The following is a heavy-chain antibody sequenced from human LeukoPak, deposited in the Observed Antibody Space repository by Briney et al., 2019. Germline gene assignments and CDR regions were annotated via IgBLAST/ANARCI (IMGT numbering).Heavy chain of an antibody. CDR1: GFTFSSYS. Sequence: GGSLRLSCAASGFTFSSYSMNWVRQAPGKGLEWVSSISSSSSYIYYADSVKGRFTISRDNAKNSLYLQMNSLRAEDTAVYYCARDSFFGIWSGFAYYMDVWGKGTTVTVSS. V-gene: IGHV3-21*01. CDR3: ARDSFFGIWSGFAYYMDV. J-gene: IGHJ6*03. D-gene: IGHD3-3*01. CDR2: ISSSSSYI.